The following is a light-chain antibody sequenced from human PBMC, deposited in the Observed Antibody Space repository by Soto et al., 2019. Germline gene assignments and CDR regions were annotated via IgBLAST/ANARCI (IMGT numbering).Light chain of an antibody. CDR1: QTMSSW. V-gene: IGKV1-5*03. CDR3: QHYNSYLEA. J-gene: IGKJ1*01. CDR2: KAS. Sequence: IEMTQSPSTLSGSVGDRVTITCRASQTMSSWLAWYQQKPGKAPKLLIYKASTLKSGVPSRFSGSGSGTEFTLTISSLQPDDFATYYCQHYNSYLEAFGQGTKVDI.